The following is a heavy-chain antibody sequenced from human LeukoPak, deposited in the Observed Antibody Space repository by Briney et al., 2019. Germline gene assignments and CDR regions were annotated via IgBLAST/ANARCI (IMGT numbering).Heavy chain of an antibody. V-gene: IGHV3-21*01. CDR1: GFTFSSYS. J-gene: IGHJ4*02. D-gene: IGHD6-13*01. CDR2: ISSSSSYI. Sequence: PGGSLRLSCAASGFTFSSYSMNWVRQTPGKGLEWVSSISSSSSYIYYADSVKGRFTIPRDNAKNSLYLQMNSLRAEDTAVYYCASSGYSSSRPHYWGQGTLVTVSS. CDR3: ASSGYSSSRPHY.